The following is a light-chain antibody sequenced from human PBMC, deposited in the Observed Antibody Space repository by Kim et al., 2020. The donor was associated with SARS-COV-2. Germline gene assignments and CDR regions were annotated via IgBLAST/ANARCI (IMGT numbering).Light chain of an antibody. CDR3: QQYSNWPYT. CDR1: QSVGSN. Sequence: EIVMTQSPATLSVSPGERATLSCRASQSVGSNLAWYQQKPGQAPRLLIYGASTRATGIPARFSGIGSGTEFTLTISSLQSEDFAVYYCQQYSNWPYTFGQGTKLEF. CDR2: GAS. V-gene: IGKV3-15*01. J-gene: IGKJ2*01.